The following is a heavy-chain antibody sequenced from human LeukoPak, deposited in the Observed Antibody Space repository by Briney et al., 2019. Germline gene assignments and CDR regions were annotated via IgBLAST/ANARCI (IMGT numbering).Heavy chain of an antibody. Sequence: PGGSLRLSCAASGFTFSSYAMSWVRQAPGKGLEWVSAISGSGGSTYYADSVKGRFTISRDNAKNSLYLQMNSLRAKDTAVYYCARLYSSKGYWGQGTLVTVSS. V-gene: IGHV3-23*01. CDR1: GFTFSSYA. J-gene: IGHJ4*02. CDR3: ARLYSSKGY. CDR2: ISGSGGST. D-gene: IGHD6-13*01.